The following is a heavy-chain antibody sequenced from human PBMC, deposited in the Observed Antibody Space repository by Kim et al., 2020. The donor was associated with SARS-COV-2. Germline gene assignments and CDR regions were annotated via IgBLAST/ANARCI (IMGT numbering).Heavy chain of an antibody. CDR2: IYPGDSDT. D-gene: IGHD2-2*02. J-gene: IGHJ4*02. Sequence: GESLKISCKASGYSFTTYWIGWVRQMPGKSLEWTAMIYPGDSDTRYGPSSQGQVTISVDKSISTAFLQWSSLKASDTAMYYCVTVGYSDSAKFDHWGQGTLVTVSS. V-gene: IGHV5-51*01. CDR1: GYSFTTYW. CDR3: VTVGYSDSAKFDH.